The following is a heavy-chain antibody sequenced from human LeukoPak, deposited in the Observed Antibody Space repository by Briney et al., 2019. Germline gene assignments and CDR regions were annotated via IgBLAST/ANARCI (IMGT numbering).Heavy chain of an antibody. CDR3: ARDWRDSSGKFPNDAFDI. V-gene: IGHV3-7*01. J-gene: IGHJ3*02. D-gene: IGHD3-22*01. CDR1: GFTVFNYW. Sequence: GGSLRLSCAASGFTVFNYWMSWVRQAPGKGLEWVANINLDGSQKYYVDSLKGRFTISRDNAKNSLYLQMNSLRAEDTAVYYCARDWRDSSGKFPNDAFDIWGQGTMVTVSS. CDR2: INLDGSQK.